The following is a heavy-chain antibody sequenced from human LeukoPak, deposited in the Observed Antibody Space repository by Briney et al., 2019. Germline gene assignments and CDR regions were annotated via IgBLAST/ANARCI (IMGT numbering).Heavy chain of an antibody. D-gene: IGHD3-16*01. V-gene: IGHV4-59*01. CDR3: ARGPDDYVWGSYSTYFDY. J-gene: IGHJ4*02. CDR1: GGSISSYY. CDR2: IYYSGST. Sequence: TSETLSLTCTVSGGSISSYYWSWIRQPPGKGLEWIGYIYYSGSTNYNPSLKSRVTISVDTSKNQFSLKLSSVTAADTAVYYCARGPDDYVWGSYSTYFDYWGQGTLVTVSS.